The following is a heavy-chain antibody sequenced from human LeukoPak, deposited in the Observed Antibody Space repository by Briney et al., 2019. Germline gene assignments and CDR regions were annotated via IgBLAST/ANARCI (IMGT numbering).Heavy chain of an antibody. J-gene: IGHJ4*02. Sequence: GGSLGLSCAASGFTFSSYSMNWVRQAPGKGLDWVSYISSSSSTIYYADSVKGRFTISRDNAKNSLYLQMNSLRAEDTAVYYCVEGPTVTSHWGQGTLVTVSS. CDR2: ISSSSSTI. D-gene: IGHD4-17*01. V-gene: IGHV3-48*01. CDR1: GFTFSSYS. CDR3: VEGPTVTSH.